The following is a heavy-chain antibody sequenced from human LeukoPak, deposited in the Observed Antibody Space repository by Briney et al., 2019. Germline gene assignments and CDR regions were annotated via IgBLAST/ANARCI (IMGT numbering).Heavy chain of an antibody. CDR1: GYTFTSYA. Sequence: ASVKVSCKASGYTFTSYAMNWVRQAPGQGLEWMGWINTNTGNPTYAQGFTGRFVFSLDTSVSTAYLQISSLKAEGTAVYYCARDGPAAMREHFDYWGQGTLVTVSS. CDR2: INTNTGNP. CDR3: ARDGPAAMREHFDY. J-gene: IGHJ4*02. V-gene: IGHV7-4-1*02. D-gene: IGHD2-2*01.